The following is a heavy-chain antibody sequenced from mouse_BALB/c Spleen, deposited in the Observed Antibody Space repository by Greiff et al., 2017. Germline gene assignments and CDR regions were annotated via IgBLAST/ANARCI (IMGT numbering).Heavy chain of an antibody. V-gene: IGHV5-6-3*01. J-gene: IGHJ4*01. CDR2: INSNGGST. Sequence: EVKLMESGGGLVQPGGSLKLSCAASGFTFSSYGMSWVRQTPDKRLELVATINSNGGSTYYPDSVKGRFTISRDNAKNTLYLQMSSLKSEDTAMYYCARVTTVVAMDYWGQGTSVTVSS. CDR1: GFTFSSYG. CDR3: ARVTTVVAMDY. D-gene: IGHD1-1*01.